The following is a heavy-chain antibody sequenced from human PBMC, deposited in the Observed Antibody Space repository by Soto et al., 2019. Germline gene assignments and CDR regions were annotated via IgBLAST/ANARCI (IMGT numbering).Heavy chain of an antibody. CDR3: VKESYYDSSGAYYFDY. CDR2: IWYDGSRK. J-gene: IGHJ4*02. V-gene: IGHV3-33*06. CDR1: GFTFSSYG. Sequence: GGPLRLSCAASGFTFSSYGMHWVRQAPGKGLEWVAVIWYDGSRKYYADSVKGRFTISRANSKNTLYLQMNSLRAEDTAVYYCVKESYYDSSGAYYFDYRGQGTLVTVCS. D-gene: IGHD3-22*01.